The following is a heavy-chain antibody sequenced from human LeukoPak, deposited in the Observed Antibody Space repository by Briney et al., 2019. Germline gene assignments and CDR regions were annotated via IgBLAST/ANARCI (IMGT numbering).Heavy chain of an antibody. CDR1: GFTFSSYS. Sequence: GGSLRLSCAASGFTFSSYSMNWVRQAPGKGLEWVSSISSSSSYIYYADSVKGRFTISRDNAKNSLYLQMNSLRAEDTAVYYCARDRDYVRRNDAFDIWGQGTMVTVSS. D-gene: IGHD4-17*01. CDR3: ARDRDYVRRNDAFDI. CDR2: ISSSSSYI. V-gene: IGHV3-21*01. J-gene: IGHJ3*02.